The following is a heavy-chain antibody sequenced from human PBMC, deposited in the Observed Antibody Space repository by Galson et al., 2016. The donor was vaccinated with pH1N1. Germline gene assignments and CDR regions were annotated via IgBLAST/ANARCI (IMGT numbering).Heavy chain of an antibody. D-gene: IGHD3-22*01. CDR2: ISSSGDNR. V-gene: IGHV3-30-3*01. CDR3: ARVRSSGYNYAQHFVD. Sequence: SLRLSCAASGFTFSTFAMHWVRQAPGEGLEWVAVISSSGDNRFYADSVKGRFTISRDSSKNTLYLQMNNLRREDTAFYYCARVRSSGYNYAQHFVDWGQGTTVTVSS. CDR1: GFTFSTFA. J-gene: IGHJ6*02.